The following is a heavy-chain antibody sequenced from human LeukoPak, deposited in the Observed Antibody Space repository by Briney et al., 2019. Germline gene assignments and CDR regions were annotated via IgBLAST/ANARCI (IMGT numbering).Heavy chain of an antibody. V-gene: IGHV3-53*01. CDR2: IYSGGST. CDR1: GFTVSSNY. J-gene: IGHJ2*01. D-gene: IGHD2-8*02. Sequence: GGSLRLSCAASGFTVSSNYMSWVRQAPGKGLEWVSVIYSGGSTYYADSVKGRFTISRDNSKNTLYLQMNSLRAEDTAVYYCARDGAFTGPHWWFDLWGRGTLVTVSS. CDR3: ARDGAFTGPHWWFDL.